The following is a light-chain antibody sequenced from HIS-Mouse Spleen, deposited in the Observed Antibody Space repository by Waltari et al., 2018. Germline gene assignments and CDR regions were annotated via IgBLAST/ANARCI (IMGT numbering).Light chain of an antibody. CDR2: DAS. V-gene: IGKV3-11*01. J-gene: IGKJ4*01. CDR3: QQRSNWPPLT. Sequence: EIVLKQSTATLFLSPGGRSNLSCRASQSVSSYLAWYQQKPGQAPRLLIYDASNRATVIPARFSGSGSGTDFTLIISSLEPEDFAVYYCQQRSNWPPLTFGGGTKVEIK. CDR1: QSVSSY.